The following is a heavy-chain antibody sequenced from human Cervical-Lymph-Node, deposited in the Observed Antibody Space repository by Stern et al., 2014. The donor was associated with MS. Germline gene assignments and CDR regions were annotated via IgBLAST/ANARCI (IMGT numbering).Heavy chain of an antibody. CDR3: ASGSLEGFDP. V-gene: IGHV1-18*01. Sequence: QDQLLQPGAEVKKPGASVKVSCKASGYTFTSLGISWVRQAPGQGLEWMGWISAYNGNTSYAQNLQGRVTLTTDTSTSTAYMELRSLTSDDTAVYYCASGSLEGFDPWGQGTLVTVSS. D-gene: IGHD5-24*01. J-gene: IGHJ5*02. CDR2: ISAYNGNT. CDR1: GYTFTSLG.